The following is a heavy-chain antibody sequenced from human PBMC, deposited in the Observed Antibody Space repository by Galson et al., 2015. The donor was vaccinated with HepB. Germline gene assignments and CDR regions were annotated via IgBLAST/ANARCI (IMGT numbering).Heavy chain of an antibody. Sequence: SVKVSCKASGYTFTDYYMHWLRQAPGEGLEWMGRISPNSGGTNYAQKFQGRVTLTRDTSISTAYMEVSGLQSDDTAMYYCAKTSITTGASWGQGTLVTVSS. CDR3: AKTSITTGAS. V-gene: IGHV1-2*06. CDR1: GYTFTDYY. CDR2: ISPNSGGT. D-gene: IGHD1-1*01. J-gene: IGHJ5*02.